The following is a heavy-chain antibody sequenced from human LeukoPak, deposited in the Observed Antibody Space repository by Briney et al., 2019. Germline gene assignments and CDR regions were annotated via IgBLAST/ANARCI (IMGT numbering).Heavy chain of an antibody. CDR3: ASSYYDSREAFDI. CDR2: VNHSGGT. CDR1: GGSFSGYY. V-gene: IGHV4-34*01. Sequence: SETLSLTCAVYGGSFSGYYWTWIRQPPGKGLEWIGEVNHSGGTNYNPSLKSRVTISVDTSKNQFSLKLSSVTAADTAVYYCASSYYDSREAFDIWGQGTMVTVSS. J-gene: IGHJ3*02. D-gene: IGHD3-22*01.